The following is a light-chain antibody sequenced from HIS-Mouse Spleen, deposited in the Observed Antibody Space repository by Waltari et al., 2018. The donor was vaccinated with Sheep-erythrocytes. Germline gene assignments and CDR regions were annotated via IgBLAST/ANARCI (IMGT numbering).Light chain of an antibody. Sequence: QSALTQPPSASGSPGQSVTISCTGTSSDVGGYNYVSWYQQHPGKAPKLMIYEGSTRPSGVSNRFSGSKSGNTASLTISGLQAEDEADYYCCSYAGSSTPWVFGGGTKLTVL. CDR3: CSYAGSSTPWV. J-gene: IGLJ3*02. CDR2: EGS. CDR1: SSDVGGYNY. V-gene: IGLV2-23*01.